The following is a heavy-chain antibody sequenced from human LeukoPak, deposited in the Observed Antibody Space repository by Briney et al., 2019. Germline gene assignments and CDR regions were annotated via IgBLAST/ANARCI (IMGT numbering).Heavy chain of an antibody. Sequence: PGGSLRLSCAASGFNFSDYYMSWIRQAPGKGLQWVSYISSSGSAIYYADSVKGRFTISRDNAKNSLYLQMNSLRAEDTAVYYCARGGDCGGDCLGPWGMDVWGQGTTVTVSS. CDR1: GFNFSDYY. CDR2: ISSSGSAI. CDR3: ARGGDCGGDCLGPWGMDV. D-gene: IGHD2-21*02. J-gene: IGHJ6*02. V-gene: IGHV3-11*01.